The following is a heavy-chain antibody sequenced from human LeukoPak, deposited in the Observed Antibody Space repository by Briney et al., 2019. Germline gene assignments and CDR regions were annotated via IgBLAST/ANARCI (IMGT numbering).Heavy chain of an antibody. Sequence: KPGGSLRLSCVASGFTFSSYSMNWVRQAPGKGLEWVSSISSSSSYKYYTDSVEGRFTISRDNAKNSLYLQMNSLRAEDTAVYYCARSAAGTYYWGQGTLVTVSS. CDR1: GFTFSSYS. D-gene: IGHD1-1*01. V-gene: IGHV3-21*01. CDR3: ARSAAGTYY. J-gene: IGHJ4*02. CDR2: ISSSSSYK.